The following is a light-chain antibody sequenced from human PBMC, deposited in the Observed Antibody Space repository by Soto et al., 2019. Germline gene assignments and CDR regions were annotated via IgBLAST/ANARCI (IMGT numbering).Light chain of an antibody. CDR2: GAS. V-gene: IGKV3-20*01. Sequence: EIVLTQSPGTLSLSPGERATLSCRASQSVRNNYLAWYQQKPGQAPRLLMYGASTRATGIPDRFSGSGSGTDCTLTISRLEPEDFAVYYCQQYGNSPPRTFGQGTKLEIK. CDR1: QSVRNNY. CDR3: QQYGNSPPRT. J-gene: IGKJ2*01.